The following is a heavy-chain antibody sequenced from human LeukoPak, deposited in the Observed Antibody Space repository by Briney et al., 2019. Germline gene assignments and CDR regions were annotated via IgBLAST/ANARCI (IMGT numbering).Heavy chain of an antibody. CDR3: ARDRRDNRYFDY. J-gene: IGHJ4*02. D-gene: IGHD1-14*01. CDR1: GGTFSSYA. V-gene: IGHV1-69*13. CDR2: IIPIFGTA. Sequence: GASVKVSCKASGGTFSSYAISWVRQAPGQGLEWMGGIIPIFGTANYAQKFQGRVTITADESTSTAYMELSSLRSEDTAVYYCARDRRDNRYFDYWAREPWSPSPQ.